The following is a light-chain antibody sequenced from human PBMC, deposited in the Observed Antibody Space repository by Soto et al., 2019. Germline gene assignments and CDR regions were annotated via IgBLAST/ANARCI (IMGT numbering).Light chain of an antibody. CDR3: QQYGSSPRT. J-gene: IGKJ2*01. V-gene: IGKV3-20*01. CDR2: GAS. CDR1: QSVSSSY. Sequence: EIVLTQSPGTLSLSPGERATLSCRARQSVSSSYLAWYQQKPGQAPRLLIYGASSRATGITDRISGSGSGTDFTLTISRLEPEDFVVYYCQQYGSSPRTFGEGTKLEI.